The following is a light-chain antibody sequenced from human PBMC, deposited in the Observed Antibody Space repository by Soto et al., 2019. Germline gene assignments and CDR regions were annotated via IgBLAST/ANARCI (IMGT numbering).Light chain of an antibody. CDR1: QSVKSS. CDR3: QHYNHWPPFT. CDR2: GAS. V-gene: IGKV3-15*01. Sequence: EIVMTQSPATLSVSPGERATISCRASQSVKSSLAWYQHKPGQVPRLLIYGASTRATGVPVRFSGSGSGTDFTLTISSLQAEDVAVYYCQHYNHWPPFTFGPGTQVDIK. J-gene: IGKJ3*01.